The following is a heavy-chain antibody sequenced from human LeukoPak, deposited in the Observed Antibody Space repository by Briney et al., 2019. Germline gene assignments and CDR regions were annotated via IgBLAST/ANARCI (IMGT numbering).Heavy chain of an antibody. CDR2: INHSGST. CDR1: GGSFSGYY. D-gene: IGHD6-13*01. CDR3: ARLRGRAVIAAAGTRAFDI. Sequence: SETLSLTCAVYGGSFSGYYWSWMRQPPGKGLEWIGEINHSGSTNYNPSLKSRVTISVDTSKNQFSLKLSSVTAADTAVYYCARLRGRAVIAAAGTRAFDIWGQGTMVTVSS. V-gene: IGHV4-34*01. J-gene: IGHJ3*02.